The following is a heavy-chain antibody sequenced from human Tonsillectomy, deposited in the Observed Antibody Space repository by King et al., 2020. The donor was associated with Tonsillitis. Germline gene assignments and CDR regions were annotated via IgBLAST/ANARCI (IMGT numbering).Heavy chain of an antibody. CDR1: GDSVSNNSAA. J-gene: IGHJ3*02. CDR2: TYYRSKWYD. V-gene: IGHV6-1*01. Sequence: VQLQQSGPGLVKPSQTLSLTCAISGDSVSNNSAAWNWIRQSPWRGLEWLGRTYYRSKWYDVYAVSVKSRITINPDTSKNQFSLQLSSVTPEDTAVYYCAKEAAQGAFDIWGQGTVVTVSS. CDR3: AKEAAQGAFDI. D-gene: IGHD6-13*01.